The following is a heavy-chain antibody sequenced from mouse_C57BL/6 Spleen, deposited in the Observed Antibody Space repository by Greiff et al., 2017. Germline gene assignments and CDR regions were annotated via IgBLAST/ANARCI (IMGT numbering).Heavy chain of an antibody. CDR1: GYTFTSYW. D-gene: IGHD1-1*01. CDR2: IYPGSGST. V-gene: IGHV1-55*01. Sequence: QVQLKQPGAELVKPGASVKMSCKASGYTFTSYWITWVKQRPGQGLEWIGDIYPGSGSTNYNEKFKSKATLTVDTSSSTAYMQLSSLTSEDSAVYYCARRGYYGSRDAWFAYWGQGTLVTVSA. CDR3: ARRGYYGSRDAWFAY. J-gene: IGHJ3*01.